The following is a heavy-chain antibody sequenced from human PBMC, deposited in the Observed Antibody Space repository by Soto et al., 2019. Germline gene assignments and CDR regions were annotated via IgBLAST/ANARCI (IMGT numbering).Heavy chain of an antibody. D-gene: IGHD2-15*01. CDR1: GYSVTSSDYY. CDR2: MFYSGLT. V-gene: IGHV4-39*01. J-gene: IGHJ6*02. CDR3: APLSVSLSGPYGISV. Sequence: SETLSLTCSVSGYSVTSSDYYWAWIRQPPGKGLEWIGSMFYSGLTYYNPSLKSRVTLSVDTSKNQFSVRLNSVTAADTAVYYCAPLSVSLSGPYGISVSGQRTTVIVSS.